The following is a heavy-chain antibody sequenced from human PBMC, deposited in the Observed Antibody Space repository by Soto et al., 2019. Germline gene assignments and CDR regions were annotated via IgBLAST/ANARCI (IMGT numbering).Heavy chain of an antibody. CDR2: INHSGST. V-gene: IGHV4-34*01. CDR1: GGSFSGYY. CDR3: ARVRIFGVVIMGGYYYYGMDV. J-gene: IGHJ6*02. D-gene: IGHD3-3*01. Sequence: ASETLSLTCAVYGGSFSGYYCSWIRQPPGKGLEWIGEINHSGSTNYNPSLKSRVTISVDTSKNQFSLKLSSVTAADTAVYYCARVRIFGVVIMGGYYYYGMDVWGQGTTVTVSS.